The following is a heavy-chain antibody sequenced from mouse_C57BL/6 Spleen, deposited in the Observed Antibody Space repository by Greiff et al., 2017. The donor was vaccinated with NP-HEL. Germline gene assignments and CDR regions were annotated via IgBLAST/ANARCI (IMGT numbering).Heavy chain of an antibody. CDR3: ARWGGTGTPDY. D-gene: IGHD4-1*01. Sequence: QVQLQQPGAELVRPGSSVKLSCKASGYTFTSYWMHWVKQRPIQGLEWIGNIDTSDSETHYNQKFKDKATLTVDKSSSTAYMQLSSLTSEDSAVYYCARWGGTGTPDYWGQGTTLTVSS. J-gene: IGHJ2*01. V-gene: IGHV1-52*01. CDR1: GYTFTSYW. CDR2: IDTSDSET.